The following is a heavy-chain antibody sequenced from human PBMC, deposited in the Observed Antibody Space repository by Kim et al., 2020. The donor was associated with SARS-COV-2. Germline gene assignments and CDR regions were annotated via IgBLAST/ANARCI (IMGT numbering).Heavy chain of an antibody. Sequence: ASVKVSCKASGYTFTSYYMHWVRQAPGQGLEWMGIINPSGGSTSYAQKFQGRVTMTRDTSTSTVYMELSSLRSEDTAVYYCARDRYGGWRMEHSAFDIWGQGTMVTVSS. J-gene: IGHJ3*02. V-gene: IGHV1-46*01. D-gene: IGHD3-3*02. CDR3: ARDRYGGWRMEHSAFDI. CDR1: GYTFTSYY. CDR2: INPSGGST.